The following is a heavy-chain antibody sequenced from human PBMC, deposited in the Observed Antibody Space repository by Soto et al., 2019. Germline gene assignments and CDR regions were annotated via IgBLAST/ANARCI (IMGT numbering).Heavy chain of an antibody. CDR1: GYTFASYA. J-gene: IGHJ4*02. CDR3: ARDPPPPDY. CDR2: IIAYNGNT. V-gene: IGHV1-18*01. Sequence: QVQLGQSGAEVKKPGASVKVSCKASGYTFASYAINWMRQAPGQGREWMGWIIAYNGNTNYAQKLQGRVTMTTDPSTSTAYMELRRLRSDDTAVYYCARDPPPPDYWGQGTLVTVSS.